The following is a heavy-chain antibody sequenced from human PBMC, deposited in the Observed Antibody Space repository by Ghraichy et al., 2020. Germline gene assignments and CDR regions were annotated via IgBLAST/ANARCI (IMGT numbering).Heavy chain of an antibody. CDR1: GFTFGGYW. Sequence: GGSLRLSCAASGFTFGGYWMAWVRQAPGKGLEWVANVKKDGGEAYYVDSVKGRFTISRDNAKNSLYLQMNNLRVDDSAVYYCARELPWDFDAWGQGTLVTFSS. CDR2: VKKDGGEA. CDR3: ARELPWDFDA. J-gene: IGHJ4*02. V-gene: IGHV3-7*01.